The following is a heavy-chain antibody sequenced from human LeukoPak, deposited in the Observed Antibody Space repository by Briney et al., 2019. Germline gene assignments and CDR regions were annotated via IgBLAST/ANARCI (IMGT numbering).Heavy chain of an antibody. CDR2: IRYDGSNK. Sequence: GGSLRLSCAASGFTFSSYAMHWVRQAPCKGLEWVAVIRYDGSNKYYADSVKGRFTISRDNSKNTLHLQMNSLRAEDTAVYYCAKDHLGYCSSTSCYHFDYWGQGTLVTVSS. V-gene: IGHV3-30*02. J-gene: IGHJ4*02. D-gene: IGHD2-2*01. CDR1: GFTFSSYA. CDR3: AKDHLGYCSSTSCYHFDY.